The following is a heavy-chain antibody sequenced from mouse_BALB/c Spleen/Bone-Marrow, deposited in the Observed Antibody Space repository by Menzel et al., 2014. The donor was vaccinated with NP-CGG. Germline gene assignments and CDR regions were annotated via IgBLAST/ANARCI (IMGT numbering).Heavy chain of an antibody. D-gene: IGHD2-4*01. J-gene: IGHJ2*01. V-gene: IGHV3-2*02. CDR3: ARYDYDVWNFDH. Sequence: VQLQQSGPGLEKPSQSLSLTCTVTGYSITSDYAWNWIRQFPGNKLEWMGYISYSGSTSYNPSLKSRISITRDTSKNQFFLQLNSVTTEDTATYYCARYDYDVWNFDHRRQATPLPVTS. CDR2: ISYSGST. CDR1: GYSITSDYA.